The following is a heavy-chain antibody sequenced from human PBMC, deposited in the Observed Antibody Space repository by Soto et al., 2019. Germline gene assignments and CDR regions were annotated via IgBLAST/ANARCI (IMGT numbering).Heavy chain of an antibody. J-gene: IGHJ4*02. CDR1: GFTFSNAW. D-gene: IGHD4-17*01. CDR3: TTSDTYGGNSVFDY. V-gene: IGHV3-15*01. CDR2: IKSKTDGGTT. Sequence: EVQLVESGGGLVKPGGSLRLSCAASGFTFSNAWMSWVRQAPGKGLEWVGRIKSKTDGGTTDYAAPLKGRFTISRDDSKNTLYLQMNSLKTEDTAVYYCTTSDTYGGNSVFDYWGQGTLVTVSS.